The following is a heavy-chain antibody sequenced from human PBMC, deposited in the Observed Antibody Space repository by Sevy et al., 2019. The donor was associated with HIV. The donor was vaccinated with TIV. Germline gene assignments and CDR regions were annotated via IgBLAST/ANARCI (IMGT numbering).Heavy chain of an antibody. J-gene: IGHJ6*01. D-gene: IGHD4-17*01. CDR3: ASLTEHYGDFPRAMDV. CDR1: GYSFTSYW. CDR2: IYPGDSDT. V-gene: IGHV5-51*01. Sequence: GESLKISCQGSGYSFTSYWIGWVRQMPGKGLEWMGIIYPGDSDTRYSPSFQGQVSISADKSTSTAYLRWSSLKASDTAMHYCASLTEHYGDFPRAMDVWGQGTTYTVSS.